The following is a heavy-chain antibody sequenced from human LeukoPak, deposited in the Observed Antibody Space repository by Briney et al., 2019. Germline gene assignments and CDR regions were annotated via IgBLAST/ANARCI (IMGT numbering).Heavy chain of an antibody. CDR3: AGAAVAVRVQAFDI. CDR2: IIPILGIA. V-gene: IGHV1-69*04. CDR1: GGTFSSYA. J-gene: IGHJ3*02. Sequence: SVKVSCKASGGTFSSYAISWVRQAPGQGLEWMGRIIPILGIANYAQKFQGRVTITADKSTSTAYMELSSLRSEDTAVYYCAGAAVAVRVQAFDIWGQGTMVTVSS. D-gene: IGHD6-19*01.